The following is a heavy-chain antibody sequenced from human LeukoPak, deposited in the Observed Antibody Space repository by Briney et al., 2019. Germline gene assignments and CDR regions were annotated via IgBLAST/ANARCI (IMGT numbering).Heavy chain of an antibody. CDR3: AKGVRPYGDYFDY. J-gene: IGHJ4*02. Sequence: GGSLRLSCAASGFTFSSYSMNWVRQAPGKGLEWVSDISGSGRSIYYGDSFQGRFTISRDNSKNTVYLQMNSLRAEDTAIYYCAKGVRPYGDYFDYWGQGTLVTVSS. CDR2: ISGSGRSI. V-gene: IGHV3-23*01. CDR1: GFTFSSYS. D-gene: IGHD3-10*01.